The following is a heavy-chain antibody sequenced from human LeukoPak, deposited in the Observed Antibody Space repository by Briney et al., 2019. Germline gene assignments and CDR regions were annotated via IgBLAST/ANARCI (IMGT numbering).Heavy chain of an antibody. CDR1: GFTFSSYS. CDR2: ISSSSSYI. V-gene: IGHV3-21*01. Sequence: GGSLRLSCAASGFTFSSYSMNWVRQAPGKGLEWVSSISSSSSYIYYADSVKGRFTISRDNAKNSLYLQMNSLRAEDTAVYYCPEDQSYYDFWSGYAHYYWGQGTLVTVSS. D-gene: IGHD3-3*01. CDR3: PEDQSYYDFWSGYAHYY. J-gene: IGHJ4*01.